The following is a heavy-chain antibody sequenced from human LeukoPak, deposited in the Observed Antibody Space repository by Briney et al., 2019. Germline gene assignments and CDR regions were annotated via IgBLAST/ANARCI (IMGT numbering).Heavy chain of an antibody. J-gene: IGHJ4*02. CDR1: GFTFSSYS. Sequence: GGSLRLSCVASGFTFSSYSMNWVRQAPGKGLGWVSSISSSSSYIYYADSVKGRFTISRDNAKNSLYLQMNSLRAEDTAVYYCASLPWLVRWVYYWGQGTLVTVSS. CDR3: ASLPWLVRWVYY. D-gene: IGHD6-19*01. CDR2: ISSSSSYI. V-gene: IGHV3-21*01.